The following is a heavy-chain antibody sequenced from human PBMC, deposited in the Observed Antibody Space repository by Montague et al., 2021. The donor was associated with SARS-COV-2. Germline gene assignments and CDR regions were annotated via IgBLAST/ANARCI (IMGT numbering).Heavy chain of an antibody. D-gene: IGHD3-10*01. CDR1: GGSLSGYY. CDR2: INHSANT. J-gene: IGHJ6*02. CDR3: ASGICPSGSYYNRYYYGLNI. Sequence: SESLSLVYAVHGGSLSGYYWSWIRQPPEKGLEWIGEINHSANTKYNPSLKSPVTISIDTSKNQFSLKMTSVTAADTATYYCASGICPSGSYYNRYYYGLNIWGPGTTGSVSS. V-gene: IGHV4-34*01.